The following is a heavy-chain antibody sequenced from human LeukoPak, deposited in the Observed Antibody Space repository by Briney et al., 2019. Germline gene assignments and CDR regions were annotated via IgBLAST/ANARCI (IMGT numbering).Heavy chain of an antibody. J-gene: IGHJ4*02. V-gene: IGHV1-2*02. CDR3: ARDSGGTTVTDHFDY. D-gene: IGHD4-17*01. CDR1: GYTFTGYY. Sequence: GASVKVSCTASGYTFTGYYIHWVRQAPGQGLEWMGWINPNSGGTNYAQKFQGRVTMTRDTSISTAYMELSRLRSDDTAVYYCARDSGGTTVTDHFDYWGQGTLVTVSS. CDR2: INPNSGGT.